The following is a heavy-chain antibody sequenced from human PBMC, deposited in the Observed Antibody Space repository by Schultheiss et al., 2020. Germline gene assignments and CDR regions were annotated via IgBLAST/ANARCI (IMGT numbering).Heavy chain of an antibody. V-gene: IGHV1-18*04. Sequence: ASVKVSCKASGYTFTSYGISWVRQAPGQGLEWMGWISAYNGNTNYAQKLQGRVTMTTDTSTSTAYMELRSLRSDDTAVYYCARGDYYDSSGYRNWFDPWGQGTLVTVSS. D-gene: IGHD3-22*01. J-gene: IGHJ5*02. CDR2: ISAYNGNT. CDR1: GYTFTSYG. CDR3: ARGDYYDSSGYRNWFDP.